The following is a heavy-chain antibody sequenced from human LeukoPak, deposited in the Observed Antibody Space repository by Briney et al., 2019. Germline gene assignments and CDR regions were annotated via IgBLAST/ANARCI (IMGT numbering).Heavy chain of an antibody. J-gene: IGHJ3*02. Sequence: EPSQTLSLTCTVSGGSISSGSYYWSWIRQPAGKGLEWIGRIYTSGSTNYNPSLKSRVTISVDTSKNQFSLKLSSVTAADTAVYYCARVLWFGELGDAFDIWGQGTMVTVSS. CDR3: ARVLWFGELGDAFDI. CDR2: IYTSGST. V-gene: IGHV4-61*02. D-gene: IGHD3-10*01. CDR1: GGSISSGSYY.